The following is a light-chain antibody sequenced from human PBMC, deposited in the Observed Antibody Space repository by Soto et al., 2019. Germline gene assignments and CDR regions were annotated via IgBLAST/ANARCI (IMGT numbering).Light chain of an antibody. Sequence: QSALTQPPSASGSPGQSVAISCTGTSSDVGNYNYVSWFQQHPGKTPKLIIYDVSKRPSGVPDRFSGSKSGNTASLTVSVLQADDEADYYCSSYAGNNDFVLFGGGTKPTVL. J-gene: IGLJ2*01. CDR2: DVS. CDR3: SSYAGNNDFVL. V-gene: IGLV2-8*01. CDR1: SSDVGNYNY.